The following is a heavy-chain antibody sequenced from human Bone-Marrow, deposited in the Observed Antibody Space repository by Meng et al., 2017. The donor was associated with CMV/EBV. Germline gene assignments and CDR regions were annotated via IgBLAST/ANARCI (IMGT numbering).Heavy chain of an antibody. CDR3: TRGTGGSYSSPYNHWYFDL. CDR2: IRSKAYGGTT. J-gene: IGHJ2*01. Sequence: DYAMSWFRQAPGKGLEWVGFIRSKAYGGTTEYAASVKGRFTISRDDSKSIAYLQMNSLKTEDTAVYCCTRGTGGSYSSPYNHWYFDLWGRGTLVTVSS. CDR1: DYA. D-gene: IGHD1-26*01. V-gene: IGHV3-49*03.